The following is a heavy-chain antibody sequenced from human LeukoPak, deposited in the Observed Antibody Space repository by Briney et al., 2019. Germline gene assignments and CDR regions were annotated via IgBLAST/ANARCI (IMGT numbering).Heavy chain of an antibody. J-gene: IGHJ3*02. CDR2: IYYSGST. D-gene: IGHD3-22*01. CDR1: GGSISSSSYY. Sequence: SETLSLTCTVSGGSISSSSYYWGWIRQPPGKGLEWIGSIYYSGSTYYNPSLKSRVTISVDTSKNQFSLKLSSVTAADTAVYYCARHRITMINSGHGPIWGQGTMVTVSS. V-gene: IGHV4-39*01. CDR3: ARHRITMINSGHGPI.